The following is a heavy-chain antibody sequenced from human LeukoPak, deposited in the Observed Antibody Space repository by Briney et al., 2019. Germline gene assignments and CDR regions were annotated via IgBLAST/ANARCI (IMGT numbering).Heavy chain of an antibody. CDR3: ARDHVPEDIVVVVAATGFDP. Sequence: SVKVSCKASGGTFSSYTISWVRQAPGQGLEWMGRIIPILGIANYAQKFQGRVTITADKSTSTAYMELSSLRSEDTAVYYCARDHVPEDIVVVVAATGFDPWGQGTLVTVSS. CDR2: IIPILGIA. J-gene: IGHJ5*02. V-gene: IGHV1-69*04. CDR1: GGTFSSYT. D-gene: IGHD2-15*01.